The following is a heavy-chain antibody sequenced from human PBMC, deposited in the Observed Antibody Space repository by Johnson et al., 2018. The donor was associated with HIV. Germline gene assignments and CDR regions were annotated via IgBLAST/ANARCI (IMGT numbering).Heavy chain of an antibody. CDR1: GFTFDDYA. V-gene: IGHV3-20*04. CDR2: INWNGGSN. CDR3: ARDLLGMDDAFDI. Sequence: VQLVESGGGVVRPGGSLRVSCEASGFTFDDYAMSWVRQPPGKGLEWVSGINWNGGSNGYADSVKGRFTISRDNAKNSLYLQMNSLRAEDTAVYYCARDLLGMDDAFDIWGQGTMVTVSS. D-gene: IGHD7-27*01. J-gene: IGHJ3*02.